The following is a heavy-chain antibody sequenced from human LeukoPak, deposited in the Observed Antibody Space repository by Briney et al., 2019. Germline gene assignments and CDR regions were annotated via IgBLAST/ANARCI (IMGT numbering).Heavy chain of an antibody. CDR2: IKSKTDGGTT. D-gene: IGHD6-19*01. CDR3: ARDQRQWLVDSAYFQH. J-gene: IGHJ1*01. CDR1: GFTFSNAW. V-gene: IGHV3-15*01. Sequence: GGSLRLSCAASGFTFSNAWMSWVRQAPGKGLEWVGRIKSKTDGGTTDYAAPVKGRFTISRDDSKNTLYLQMNSLRAEDTAVYYCARDQRQWLVDSAYFQHWGQGTLVTVSS.